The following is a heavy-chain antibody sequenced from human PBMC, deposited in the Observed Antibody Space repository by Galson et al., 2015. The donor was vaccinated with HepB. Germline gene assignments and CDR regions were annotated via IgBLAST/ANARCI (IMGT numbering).Heavy chain of an antibody. D-gene: IGHD5-18*01. V-gene: IGHV1-58*01. CDR2: IVVGSGNT. CDR3: AADASGYSYGYWFDP. J-gene: IGHJ5*02. CDR1: GFTFTSSV. Sequence: SVKVSCKASGFTFTSSVVQWVRQARGERLEWIGWIVVGSGNTNYAQKFQERVTITRDMSTSTAYMELSSLRSEDTAVYYCAADASGYSYGYWFDPWGQGTLVTVSS.